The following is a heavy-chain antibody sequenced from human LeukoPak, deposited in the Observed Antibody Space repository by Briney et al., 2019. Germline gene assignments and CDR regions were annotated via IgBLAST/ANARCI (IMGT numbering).Heavy chain of an antibody. J-gene: IGHJ4*02. CDR2: IKQDGSEK. V-gene: IGHV3-7*01. Sequence: GGSLRLSCAASGFTFGSYWVSWVRQAPGKGLEWVANIKQDGSEKYYVDSVKGRFTISRDNAKNSLYLQMNSLRVEDTAIYYCVRAGRVATEDWGQGTLVTVSS. CDR3: VRAGRVATED. CDR1: GFTFGSYW. D-gene: IGHD6-13*01.